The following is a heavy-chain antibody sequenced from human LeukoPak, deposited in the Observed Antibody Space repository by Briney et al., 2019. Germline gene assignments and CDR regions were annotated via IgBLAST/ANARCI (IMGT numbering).Heavy chain of an antibody. CDR3: ARSVPDYTRFDY. D-gene: IGHD4-11*01. V-gene: IGHV3-23*05. Sequence: GGSLRLSCAASGFTFSSYAMHWVRQAPGKGLEWVSTFKTKYHQVYYAESVRGRFTISTDSSRNTVFLQMNSLRADDTALYYCARSVPDYTRFDYWGQGALVTVSS. CDR1: GFTFSSYA. J-gene: IGHJ4*02. CDR2: FKTKYHQV.